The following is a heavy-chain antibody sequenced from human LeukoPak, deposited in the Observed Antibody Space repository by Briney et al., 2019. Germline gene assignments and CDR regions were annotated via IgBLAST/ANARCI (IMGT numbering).Heavy chain of an antibody. V-gene: IGHV3-33*01. CDR3: ARGYYYDSSGPDY. Sequence: GGSLRLSCAASGFTFSSYGMHWVRQAPGKGLEWVAVIWYDGSNKYYADSVKGGFTISRDNSKNTLYLQMNSLRAEDTAVYYCARGYYYDSSGPDYLGQGTLVTVSS. J-gene: IGHJ4*02. D-gene: IGHD3-22*01. CDR2: IWYDGSNK. CDR1: GFTFSSYG.